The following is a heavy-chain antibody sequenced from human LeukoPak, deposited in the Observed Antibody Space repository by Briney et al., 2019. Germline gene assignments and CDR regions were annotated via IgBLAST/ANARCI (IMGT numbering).Heavy chain of an antibody. V-gene: IGHV4-4*02. Sequence: TLETLSLTCAVSGGSISSSNWWSWVRQPPGKGLEWVVEVHHSGGTNYNPSLKSRVTISADRSNNRFSLSLNSVTAADTAVFYCARGEEYGSGTVHFDYWGQGILVTVPS. CDR2: VHHSGGT. CDR3: ARGEEYGSGTVHFDY. CDR1: GGSISSSNW. J-gene: IGHJ4*02. D-gene: IGHD3-10*01.